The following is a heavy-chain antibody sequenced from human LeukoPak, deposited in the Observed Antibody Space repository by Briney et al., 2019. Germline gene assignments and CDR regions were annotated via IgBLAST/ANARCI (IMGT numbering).Heavy chain of an antibody. CDR3: ARDSGWYFDY. CDR2: ISYDGGNK. V-gene: IGHV3-30-3*01. CDR1: GFTFSSYA. Sequence: GRSLRLSCAASGFTFSSYAMHWVRQAPGKGLEWVAVISYDGGNKYYADSVKGRFTISRDNSKNTLYLQMNSLRAEDTAVYYCARDSGWYFDYWGQGTLVTVSS. D-gene: IGHD6-19*01. J-gene: IGHJ4*02.